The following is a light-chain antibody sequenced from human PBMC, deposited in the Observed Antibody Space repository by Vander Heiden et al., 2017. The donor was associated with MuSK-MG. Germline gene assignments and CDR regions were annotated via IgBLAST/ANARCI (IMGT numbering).Light chain of an antibody. J-gene: IGLJ3*02. CDR2: YDS. Sequence: YVLTQPPSVSVAPGKTARITCGGNNIGSKSVHWYQQKPGQAPVLGSYYDSDRLSWIPARFSVSNSGHTSTISISRVAAGDEAVYYCQVWDTSSDSHWVFGGGTKLTVL. CDR1: NIGSKS. V-gene: IGLV3-21*04. CDR3: QVWDTSSDSHWV.